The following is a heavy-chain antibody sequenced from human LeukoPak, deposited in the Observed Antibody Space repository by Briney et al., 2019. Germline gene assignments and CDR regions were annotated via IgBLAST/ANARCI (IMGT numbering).Heavy chain of an antibody. J-gene: IGHJ4*02. CDR3: ARGLVGASGAYYFDY. CDR2: INSSSSYI. Sequence: GGSLPLSCAASGFTFSSYSMNWVRQAPGKGLEWVSSINSSSSYIYYADSVKGRFTISRDNAKNSLYLQMNSLRAEDTAVYYCARGLVGASGAYYFDYWVQGTLVVVSS. D-gene: IGHD1-26*01. V-gene: IGHV3-21*01. CDR1: GFTFSSYS.